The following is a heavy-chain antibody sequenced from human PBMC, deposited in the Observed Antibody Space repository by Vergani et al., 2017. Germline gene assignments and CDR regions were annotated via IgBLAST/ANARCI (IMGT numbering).Heavy chain of an antibody. CDR3: ATIYDSSGYYYQDAFEI. J-gene: IGHJ3*02. V-gene: IGHV3-9*01. D-gene: IGHD3-22*01. CDR1: GFTFDDYA. CDR2: ISWNSGSI. Sequence: EVQLVESGGGLVQPGRSLRLSCAASGFTFDDYAMHWVRQAPGKGLEWVSGISWNSGSIGYADSVKGRFTISRDNAKNSLYLQMNRLRAEDTALYYCATIYDSSGYYYQDAFEIWGQGTMVTVSS.